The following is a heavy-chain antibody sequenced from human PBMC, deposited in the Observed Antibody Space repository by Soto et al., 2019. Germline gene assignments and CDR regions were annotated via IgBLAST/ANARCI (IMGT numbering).Heavy chain of an antibody. CDR3: ARDLNSNWFDP. D-gene: IGHD1-26*01. J-gene: IGHJ5*02. CDR2: IYYSGST. V-gene: IGHV4-59*01. Sequence: SETLSLTCTVSGVSISSYYWSWIRQPPGKGLEWIGYIYYSGSTNYNPSLKSRVTISVDTSKSQFSLKLSSVTAADTAVYYCARDLNSNWFDPWGQGTLVTVSS. CDR1: GVSISSYY.